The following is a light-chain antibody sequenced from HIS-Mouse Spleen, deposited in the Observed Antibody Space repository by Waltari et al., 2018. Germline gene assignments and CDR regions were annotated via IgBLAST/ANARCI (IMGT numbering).Light chain of an antibody. CDR1: SSNIGSNP. CDR3: CSYAGSSTFAV. CDR2: SNN. Sequence: QSVLTQPPSASGTPGQRVTISCSGSSSNIGSNPVNCYQPLPGTAPKLLIYSNNQRPSGVPDRFSGSKSGTSASLAISGLQSEDEADYYCCSYAGSSTFAVFGGGTKLTVL. J-gene: IGLJ3*02. V-gene: IGLV1-44*01.